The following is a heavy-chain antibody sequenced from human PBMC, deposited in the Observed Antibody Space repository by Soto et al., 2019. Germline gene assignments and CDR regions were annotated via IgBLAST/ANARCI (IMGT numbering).Heavy chain of an antibody. CDR3: ARDQYDFRSGSYYYAMEV. V-gene: IGHV4-61*01. Sequence: SETRSRTCTVSGGSVSSEIHYWMWIRQTPGKVLEWIGYIYYTGSTNYNPSLKGRVTMSVDTSRDQVSLRLRSVTRADTAVYYCARDQYDFRSGSYYYAMEVWGQGTKVTVSS. D-gene: IGHD3-3*01. CDR1: GGSVSSEIHY. CDR2: IYYTGST. J-gene: IGHJ6*02.